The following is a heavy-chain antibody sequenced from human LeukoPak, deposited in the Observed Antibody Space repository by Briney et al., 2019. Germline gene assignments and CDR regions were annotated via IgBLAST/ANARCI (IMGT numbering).Heavy chain of an antibody. CDR2: LSGSGSST. J-gene: IGHJ4*02. CDR1: GFTFSSYE. V-gene: IGHV3-23*01. D-gene: IGHD6-13*01. Sequence: PGGSLRLSCAASGFTFSSYEMNWVRQAPGKGLEWVSGLSGSGSSTYYADSVKGRFTISRDNSNSTLYLQVNSLRAEDTAVYYCAKRPKYGNSWIDFWGQGTLVTVSS. CDR3: AKRPKYGNSWIDF.